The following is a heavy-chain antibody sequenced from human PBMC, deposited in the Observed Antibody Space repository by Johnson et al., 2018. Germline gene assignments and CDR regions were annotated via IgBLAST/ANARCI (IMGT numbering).Heavy chain of an antibody. D-gene: IGHD6-19*01. CDR3: AREWSSGWGNYYYYYMDV. V-gene: IGHV3-7*01. CDR1: GFTFSSYW. Sequence: QLVESGGGLVQPXGSLXLSXAASGFTFSSYWMSWVRQAPGKGLEWVANIKQDGSEKYYVDSVKGRFTISRDNAKNSLYLQLNSRSAEDTAVYYCAREWSSGWGNYYYYYMDVWGKGTTVTVSS. J-gene: IGHJ6*03. CDR2: IKQDGSEK.